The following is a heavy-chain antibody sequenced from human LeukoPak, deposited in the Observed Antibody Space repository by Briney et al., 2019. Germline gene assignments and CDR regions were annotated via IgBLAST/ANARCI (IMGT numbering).Heavy chain of an antibody. CDR3: APSTYSGSPPFDY. Sequence: GGSLRLSCAVSGFTFSSSWMHWVRQAPGKGLVWVSHIKTDGSTTAYADSVKGRFTISRDNAKNSLYLQMNSLRAEDTAVYYCAPSTYSGSPPFDYWGQGTLVTVSS. CDR2: IKTDGSTT. J-gene: IGHJ4*02. V-gene: IGHV3-74*01. D-gene: IGHD1-26*01. CDR1: GFTFSSSW.